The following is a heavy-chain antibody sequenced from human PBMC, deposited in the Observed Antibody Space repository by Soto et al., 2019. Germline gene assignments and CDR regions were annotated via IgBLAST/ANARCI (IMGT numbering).Heavy chain of an antibody. CDR1: GGSISCGANS. J-gene: IGHJ5*02. Sequence: SETLSLTCAVSGGSISCGANSWSCLRQPPGKGLEWIGYIYHSGSTYYNPSLKSRVTISVDRSKNQFSLKLSSVTAADTAVYYCARVPDRWGQGTLVTVS. D-gene: IGHD2-2*01. CDR2: IYHSGST. CDR3: ARVPDR. V-gene: IGHV4-30-2*01.